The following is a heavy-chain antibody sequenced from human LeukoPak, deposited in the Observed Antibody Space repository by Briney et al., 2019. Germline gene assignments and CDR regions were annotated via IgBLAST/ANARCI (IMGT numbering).Heavy chain of an antibody. CDR2: ISSSSSYI. CDR1: GFTLSSYS. CDR3: ARGRDGYNLRY. J-gene: IGHJ4*02. Sequence: GGSLRLSCAASGFTLSSYSMNWVRQAPGKGLEWVSSISSSSSYIYYADSVKGRFTISRDNAKNSLYLQMNSLRAEDTAVYYCARGRDGYNLRYWGQGTLVTVSS. V-gene: IGHV3-21*01. D-gene: IGHD5-24*01.